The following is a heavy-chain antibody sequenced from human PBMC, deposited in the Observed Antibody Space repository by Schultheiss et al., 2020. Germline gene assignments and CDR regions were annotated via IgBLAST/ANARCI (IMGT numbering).Heavy chain of an antibody. CDR3: AKDETTLGSSDF. Sequence: GGSLRLSCAASGFTFSDFFMAWIRQAPGKGLELVSYISSSGSSIYYADSVKGRLTISRDNAKNSLYLQMNRLRAEDTAVYYCAKDETTLGSSDFWGQGTLVTVSS. CDR2: ISSSGSSI. CDR1: GFTFSDFF. J-gene: IGHJ4*02. V-gene: IGHV3-11*04. D-gene: IGHD4-11*01.